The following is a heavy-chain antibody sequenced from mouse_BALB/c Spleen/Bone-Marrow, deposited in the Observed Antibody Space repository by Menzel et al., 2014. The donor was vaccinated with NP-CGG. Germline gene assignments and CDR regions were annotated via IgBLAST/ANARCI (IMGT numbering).Heavy chain of an antibody. J-gene: IGHJ2*01. D-gene: IGHD1-1*01. CDR2: INPYNDGT. CDR3: ARSYGGGDY. V-gene: IGHV1-14*01. CDR1: GYTFTSYV. Sequence: VQLKESGPELVKPGASVEMSCKASGYTFTSYVMHWVKQKPGQGLEWIGYINPYNDGTKYNEKFKGRATLTSDKSSSTAYMELSSLTSEDSAVYYCARSYGGGDYWGQGTILTVSS.